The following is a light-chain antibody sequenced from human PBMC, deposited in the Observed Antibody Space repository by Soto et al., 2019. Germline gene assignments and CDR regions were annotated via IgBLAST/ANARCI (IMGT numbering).Light chain of an antibody. CDR3: QQYNNWQT. CDR2: GAS. CDR1: QSVSSN. V-gene: IGKV3-15*01. Sequence: EIVLTQSPATLSLSPGERVTLSCRASQSVSSNLAWYQQKPGQAPRLLIYGASTRATGIPARFSGSGSGTDFTLTISSLQSEDFAVYYCQQYNNWQTFGQGTKVDIK. J-gene: IGKJ1*01.